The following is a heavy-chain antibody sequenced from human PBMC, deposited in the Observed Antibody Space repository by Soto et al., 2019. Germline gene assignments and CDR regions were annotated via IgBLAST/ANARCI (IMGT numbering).Heavy chain of an antibody. D-gene: IGHD3-3*01. CDR3: ARGLKYYDFWSGYSNPFDI. Sequence: GGSLRLSCAASGFTFSDYYMSWIRQAPGKGLEWVSYISSSSSYTNYADSVKGRFTISRDNAKNSLYLQMNSLRAEDTAVYYCARGLKYYDFWSGYSNPFDIWGQGTMVTVSS. CDR2: ISSSSSYT. V-gene: IGHV3-11*06. J-gene: IGHJ3*02. CDR1: GFTFSDYY.